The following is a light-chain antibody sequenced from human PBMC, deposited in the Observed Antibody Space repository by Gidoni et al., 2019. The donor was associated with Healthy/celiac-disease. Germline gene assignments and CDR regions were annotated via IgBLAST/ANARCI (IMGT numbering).Light chain of an antibody. Sequence: EIVLTQSPATLSLSPGERATLSCRASQSVSSYLAWYQQKPGQAPRLLIYDASNRATGIPARFSGSGSGTDFTLTISSQEPEDFAVYYCQQRSNWPLELTFGGGTKVEIK. CDR3: QQRSNWPLELT. V-gene: IGKV3-11*01. CDR1: QSVSSY. J-gene: IGKJ4*01. CDR2: DAS.